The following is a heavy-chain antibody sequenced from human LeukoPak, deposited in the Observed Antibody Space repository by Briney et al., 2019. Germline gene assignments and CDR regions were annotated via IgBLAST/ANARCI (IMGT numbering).Heavy chain of an antibody. J-gene: IGHJ5*02. V-gene: IGHV4-4*07. D-gene: IGHD6-13*01. CDR1: GGSLSSYY. CDR2: IYTSGST. Sequence: SETLSLTCTVSGGSLSSYYWSSIRQPAGKGLEWIGRIYTSGSTNYNPSLKSRVTMSVDTSKNQFSLKLSSVTAADTAVYYCASGPTSIAAAAPGFTWGQGTLVTVSS. CDR3: ASGPTSIAAAAPGFT.